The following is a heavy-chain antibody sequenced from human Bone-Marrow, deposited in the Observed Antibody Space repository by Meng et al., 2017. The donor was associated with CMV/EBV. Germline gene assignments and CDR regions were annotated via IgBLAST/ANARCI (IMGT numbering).Heavy chain of an antibody. D-gene: IGHD3-10*01. V-gene: IGHV3-9*01. CDR3: AKGFGGPYYFDY. CDR1: GFTFDDYA. Sequence: SLKISCAASGFTFDDYAMHWVRQAPGKGLEWVSGISWNSGSIGYADSVKGRFTISRDNAKNSLYLQMNSLRAEDTALYYCAKGFGGPYYFDYWGQGTLVTVS. CDR2: ISWNSGSI. J-gene: IGHJ4*02.